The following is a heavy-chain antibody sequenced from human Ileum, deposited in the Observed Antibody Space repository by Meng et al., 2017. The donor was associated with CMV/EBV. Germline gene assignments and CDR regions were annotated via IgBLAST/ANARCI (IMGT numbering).Heavy chain of an antibody. Sequence: CGASGYTFINYFMHWVRQATGQRREWMGKINPNGGFTNYAQKFQGRVTLTRDTSTSTVYMEMSSLKSGDTAVYYCARSIPTSNWLKFWGQGTLVTVSS. CDR3: ARSIPTSNWLKF. D-gene: IGHD2-2*01. V-gene: IGHV1-46*01. CDR1: GYTFINYF. J-gene: IGHJ1*01. CDR2: INPNGGFT.